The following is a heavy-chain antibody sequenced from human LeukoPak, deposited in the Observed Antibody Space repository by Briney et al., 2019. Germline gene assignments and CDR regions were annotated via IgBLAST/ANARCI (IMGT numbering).Heavy chain of an antibody. J-gene: IGHJ5*02. Sequence: ASVKVSFTASGYTFTVYYIHWVRQAPGQGLEWMGWISAYNGKTDYAQRFQGRVTMTTDSSTGTAYMELRSLRSDDTAVYYCARLELAWSGDLFYGKKNWFDPWGQGTLVTVSS. CDR1: GYTFTVYY. D-gene: IGHD3-10*01. CDR2: ISAYNGKT. V-gene: IGHV1-18*04. CDR3: ARLELAWSGDLFYGKKNWFDP.